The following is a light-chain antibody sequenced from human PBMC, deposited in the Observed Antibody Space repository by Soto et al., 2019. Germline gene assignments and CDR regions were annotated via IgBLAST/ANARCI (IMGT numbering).Light chain of an antibody. J-gene: IGKJ5*01. Sequence: EVVMTQSPATLSVSPGERATLSCRASQSINSYLAWFRQRPGQAPRLLIYDASNRASGIPARISGSGSGTDFTLTISSLEPEDFAVYYCQQRSNWPITFGQGTRLEIK. CDR3: QQRSNWPIT. V-gene: IGKV3-11*01. CDR2: DAS. CDR1: QSINSY.